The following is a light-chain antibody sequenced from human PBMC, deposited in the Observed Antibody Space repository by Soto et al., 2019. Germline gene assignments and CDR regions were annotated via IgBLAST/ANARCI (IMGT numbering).Light chain of an antibody. CDR1: QSISHY. CDR2: DAS. V-gene: IGKV1-5*01. Sequence: DIQMTQSPSSLSASVGDRVTITCRASQSISHYLAWYQQKPGKAPKLLIYDASSLEGGIPSRFSGSGSGTKFTLPISSLQPADFATYYCQQYNSESTFGQGTKLRIK. CDR3: QQYNSEST. J-gene: IGKJ2*01.